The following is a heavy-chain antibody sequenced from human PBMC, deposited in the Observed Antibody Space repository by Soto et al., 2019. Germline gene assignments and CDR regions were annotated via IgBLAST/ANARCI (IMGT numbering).Heavy chain of an antibody. V-gene: IGHV1-18*01. CDR1: GGTFSSYA. J-gene: IGHJ6*03. CDR2: ISAYIGKT. Sequence: ASVKVSCKASGGTFSSYAISWVRQAPGQGIEWMGGISAYIGKTNYAQKLQGRVTMTTDTSTSTAYMELRSLRSDDTAVYYCARELVPAANTRNYYYYMDVWGKGTTVTVSS. D-gene: IGHD2-2*01. CDR3: ARELVPAANTRNYYYYMDV.